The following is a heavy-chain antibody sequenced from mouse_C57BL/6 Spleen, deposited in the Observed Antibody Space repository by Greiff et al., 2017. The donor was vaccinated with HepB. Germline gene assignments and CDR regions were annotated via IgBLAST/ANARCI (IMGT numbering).Heavy chain of an antibody. CDR3: ARSGVTTSFPYYFDY. J-gene: IGHJ2*01. V-gene: IGHV5-17*01. CDR2: ISSGSSTI. CDR1: GFTFSDYG. D-gene: IGHD2-2*01. Sequence: DVKLVESGGGLVKPGGSLKLSCAASGFTFSDYGMHWVRQAPEKGLEWVAYISSGSSTIYYADTVKGRFTISRDNAKNTLFLQMTSLRSEDTAMYYCARSGVTTSFPYYFDYWGQGTTLTVSS.